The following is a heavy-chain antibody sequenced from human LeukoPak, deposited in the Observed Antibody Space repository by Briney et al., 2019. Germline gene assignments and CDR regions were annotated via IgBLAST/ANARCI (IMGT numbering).Heavy chain of an antibody. CDR2: IGSSGTTR. D-gene: IGHD6-19*01. CDR3: ALLAVASDFDY. V-gene: IGHV3-48*03. CDR1: GFPFSVFE. J-gene: IGHJ4*02. Sequence: GGSLRLSCAVSGFPFSVFEVNGVRQARGKGLEWVSNIGSSGTTRYYADSVKGRFSISRDNAKNSLYLQMTSLRVEDTGVYYCALLAVASDFDYWGQGALVAVSS.